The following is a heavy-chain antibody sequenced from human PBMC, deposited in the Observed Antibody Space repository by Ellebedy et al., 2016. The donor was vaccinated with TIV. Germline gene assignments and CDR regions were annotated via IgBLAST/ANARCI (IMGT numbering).Heavy chain of an antibody. D-gene: IGHD3-10*01. CDR3: ARELTRITMVRGVIITGWGMDV. CDR2: ISSSSSTI. Sequence: GESLKISCAASGFTYSSYSMNWVRQAPGKGLEWVSYISSSSSTIYYADSVKGRFTISRDNAKNSLYLQMKSLRAVDTAVYYCARELTRITMVRGVIITGWGMDVWGQGSTVTVSS. CDR1: GFTYSSYS. V-gene: IGHV3-48*01. J-gene: IGHJ6*02.